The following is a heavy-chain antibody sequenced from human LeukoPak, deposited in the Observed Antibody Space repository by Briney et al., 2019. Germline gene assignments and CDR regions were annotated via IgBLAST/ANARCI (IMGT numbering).Heavy chain of an antibody. CDR3: ARDQGENYDSSGYYPY. D-gene: IGHD3-22*01. V-gene: IGHV3-11*06. CDR1: GFTFSNYY. CDR2: ISTSSGST. J-gene: IGHJ4*02. Sequence: PGGSLRLSCAASGFTFSNYYMSWIRQAPGKGLEWVSYISTSSGSTNYADPVMGRLTICRDNGKNSLYLQMNSLRAEDTAVYYCARDQGENYDSSGYYPYWGQGTLVTVSS.